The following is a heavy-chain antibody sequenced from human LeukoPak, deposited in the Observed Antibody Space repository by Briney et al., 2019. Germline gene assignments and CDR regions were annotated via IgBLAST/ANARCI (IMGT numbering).Heavy chain of an antibody. CDR3: AKTILTGYWYYFDY. V-gene: IGHV3-33*06. Sequence: GTSLRLSCAASGFTFSSYGMHWVRQAPGKGLEWVGLIWYDGSHKYYADSVKGRFTISRDNSEKTLYLQMNSLRAEDTAVYYCAKTILTGYWYYFDYWGQGTLVSVSS. D-gene: IGHD3-9*01. CDR1: GFTFSSYG. CDR2: IWYDGSHK. J-gene: IGHJ4*02.